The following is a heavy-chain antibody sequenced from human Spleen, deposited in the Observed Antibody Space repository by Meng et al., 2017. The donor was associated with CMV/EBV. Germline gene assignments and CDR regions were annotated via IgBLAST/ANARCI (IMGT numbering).Heavy chain of an antibody. Sequence: GESLKISCQGSKDEFLRYWIGWVRQMPGKGLEWMGIIYPYDSDTRYSPSFQGQVTISADKSISTAYLQWSSLKASDTAMYYCARHSSGVDYWGQGTLVTVSS. CDR3: ARHSSGVDY. CDR2: IYPYDSDT. J-gene: IGHJ4*02. V-gene: IGHV5-51*01. CDR1: KDEFLRYW. D-gene: IGHD6-19*01.